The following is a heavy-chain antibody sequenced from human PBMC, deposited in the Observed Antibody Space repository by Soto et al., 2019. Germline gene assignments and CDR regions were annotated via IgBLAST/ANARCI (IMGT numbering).Heavy chain of an antibody. Sequence: EVQLVESGGELVQPGRSLRLACAASGFTFDNYAMHWVRQLPGKGLEWVSGISWSGGDKAYAASVKGRCSISRDNATKSLYLHIDSLRLEDTAVYYCVKDSYYDILTGFSYFDYWGRGTPVTVSS. CDR3: VKDSYYDILTGFSYFDY. D-gene: IGHD3-9*01. CDR1: GFTFDNYA. V-gene: IGHV3-9*01. CDR2: ISWSGGDK. J-gene: IGHJ4*02.